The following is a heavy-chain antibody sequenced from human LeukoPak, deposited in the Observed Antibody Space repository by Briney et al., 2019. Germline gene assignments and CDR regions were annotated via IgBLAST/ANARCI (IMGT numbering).Heavy chain of an antibody. V-gene: IGHV3-43*01. CDR3: AKDLIGGDRSLDC. CDR2: INWNGDRP. J-gene: IGHJ4*02. Sequence: GGSLRLSCAASGFTFDDYTMHWVRQPPGKGLEWVSLINWNGDRPYYADSVKGRFTISRDNSKSSLYLQMNSLRTEDTALYYCAKDLIGGDRSLDCWGQGTLVTVSS. D-gene: IGHD1-26*01. CDR1: GFTFDDYT.